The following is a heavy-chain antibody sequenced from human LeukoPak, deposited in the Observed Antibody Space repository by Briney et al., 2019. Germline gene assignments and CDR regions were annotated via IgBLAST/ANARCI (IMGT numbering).Heavy chain of an antibody. CDR3: ARGGGSYREDAFDI. V-gene: IGHV1-69*13. J-gene: IGHJ3*02. CDR2: IIPIFGTA. CDR1: GGTFSSYA. D-gene: IGHD1-26*01. Sequence: SVKVSCKASGGTFSSYAISWVRQAPGQGLEWMGGIIPIFGTADYAQKFQGRVTITADESTSTAYMELSSLRSEDTAVYYCARGGGSYREDAFDIWGQGTMITVSS.